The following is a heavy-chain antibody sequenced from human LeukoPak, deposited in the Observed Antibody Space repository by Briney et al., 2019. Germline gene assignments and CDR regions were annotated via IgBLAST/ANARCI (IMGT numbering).Heavy chain of an antibody. Sequence: PSETLSLTCTVSGASISSGGYYWSWVRQAPGKGLEWIGYIYYGGSTYYNPSLESRITISVETSKNQFSLGLSSGTAADSAVYFCAGAEGGVRGYYFDYWGQGIMVTVSS. D-gene: IGHD3-10*01. CDR1: GASISSGGYY. CDR2: IYYGGST. V-gene: IGHV4-31*03. J-gene: IGHJ4*02. CDR3: AGAEGGVRGYYFDY.